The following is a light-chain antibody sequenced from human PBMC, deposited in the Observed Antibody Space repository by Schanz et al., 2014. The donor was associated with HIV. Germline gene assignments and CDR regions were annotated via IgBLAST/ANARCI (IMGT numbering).Light chain of an antibody. J-gene: IGKJ2*01. CDR1: QGISSH. V-gene: IGKV1-9*01. Sequence: DIQLTQSASFLSASVGDRVTITCRASQGISSHLAWYQQKSGQAPKLLIYSASSLQTGVPSRFSGSGSGTEFTLTISSLQPDDLGTYYCEQYNSRSPFTFGQGTRLEIK. CDR2: SAS. CDR3: EQYNSRSPFT.